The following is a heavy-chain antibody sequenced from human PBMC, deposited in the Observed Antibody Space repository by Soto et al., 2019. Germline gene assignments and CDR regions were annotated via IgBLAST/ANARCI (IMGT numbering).Heavy chain of an antibody. CDR2: IKQDGSEK. D-gene: IGHD4-17*01. CDR1: GFTFSSYW. Sequence: EVQLVESGGGLVQPGGSLRLSCAASGFTFSSYWMSWVRQAPGKGLEWVANIKQDGSEKYYVDSVKGRFTISRDNAKNSLYLQMNSLRAEDTAVYYCARDSYGDYVFPYYMDVWGKGTTVTVSS. V-gene: IGHV3-7*01. J-gene: IGHJ6*03. CDR3: ARDSYGDYVFPYYMDV.